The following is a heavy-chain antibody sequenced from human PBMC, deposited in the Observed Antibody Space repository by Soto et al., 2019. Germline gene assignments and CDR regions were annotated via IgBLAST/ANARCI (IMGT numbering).Heavy chain of an antibody. CDR3: ARTVRSDYIWGSYRYTGHYFDY. CDR2: IYHSGST. D-gene: IGHD3-16*02. V-gene: IGHV4-4*02. CDR1: SGSISSSNW. Sequence: QVQLQESGPGLVKPSGTLSLTCAVSSGSISSSNWWSWVRQPPGKGLEWIGEIYHSGSTNYNPSLKSRVTISVDKSKSQFSLKLSSVTAADTAVYYCARTVRSDYIWGSYRYTGHYFDYWGQGTLVTVSS. J-gene: IGHJ4*02.